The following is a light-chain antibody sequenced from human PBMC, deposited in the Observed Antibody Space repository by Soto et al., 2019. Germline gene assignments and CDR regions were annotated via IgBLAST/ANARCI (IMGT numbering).Light chain of an antibody. Sequence: DIQMTQSPSSLSASVGDRVTITCRASQSIGGLLSWYQQQPGKAPKLLIYDVSTLQRGVPSRFSGSRSGTDFTLTIGSLQPEDFATYYCQQTDRPPFTFGPGTKVDVK. J-gene: IGKJ3*01. CDR2: DVS. CDR3: QQTDRPPFT. V-gene: IGKV1-39*01. CDR1: QSIGGL.